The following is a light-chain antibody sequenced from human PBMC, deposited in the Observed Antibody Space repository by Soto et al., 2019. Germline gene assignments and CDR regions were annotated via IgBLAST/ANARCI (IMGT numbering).Light chain of an antibody. CDR2: GAS. CDR3: QQYGSSLYT. Sequence: EIVLTQSPGTLSLSPGERATLSCRASQSVSSSYLAWYQQKLGQAPRLLIYGASSRATGIPDRFSGSGSGTDFTLTISRLEPEDCAVYYCQQYGSSLYTFGQGTSLEIK. V-gene: IGKV3-20*01. CDR1: QSVSSSY. J-gene: IGKJ2*01.